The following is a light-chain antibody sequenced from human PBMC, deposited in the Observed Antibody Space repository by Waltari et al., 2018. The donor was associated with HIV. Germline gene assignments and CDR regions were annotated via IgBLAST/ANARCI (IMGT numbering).Light chain of an antibody. CDR1: QSISNS. V-gene: IGKV3-20*01. CDR2: DAS. CDR3: LQYARSPRT. J-gene: IGKJ1*01. Sequence: VLTQSPGTLSLSPGQRVTLSCGASQSISNSLAWYQQKPGQAPRLLVYDASIRATGIPDRFSGSGSGTYFTLTITRLEPEDFALYFCLQYARSPRTFGQGTKAEIK.